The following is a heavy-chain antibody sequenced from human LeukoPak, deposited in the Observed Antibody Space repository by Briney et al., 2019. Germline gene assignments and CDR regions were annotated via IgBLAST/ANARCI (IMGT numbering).Heavy chain of an antibody. CDR1: GFSFSSYA. D-gene: IGHD3-10*01. CDR2: ISYDGSTK. J-gene: IGHJ4*02. CDR3: ARDWRFGEFIFDY. Sequence: GGSLRLSCAASGFSFSSYAMHWGRQVPGKGLEWLTTISYDGSTKYHADSVKDRFTVSRDNSKKTLYLQMRSLRAEDTAVYYCARDWRFGEFIFDYWGQGTLVTVSS. V-gene: IGHV3-30*04.